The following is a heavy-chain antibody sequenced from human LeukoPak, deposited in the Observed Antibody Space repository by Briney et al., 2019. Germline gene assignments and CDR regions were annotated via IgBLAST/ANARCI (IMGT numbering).Heavy chain of an antibody. CDR3: ARYSFDGSDYLLAF. D-gene: IGHD3-22*01. CDR1: GFTFSDYY. J-gene: IGHJ4*02. V-gene: IGHV3-11*03. CDR2: ISGSSSDT. Sequence: PGGSLRLSCAASGFTFSDYYMTWIRQAPGRGLEWVSYISGSSSDTNYADSVKGRFTISRDNAKNSLSLQMNSPSADDTALYYCARYSFDGSDYLLAFWGQGTLVTVSS.